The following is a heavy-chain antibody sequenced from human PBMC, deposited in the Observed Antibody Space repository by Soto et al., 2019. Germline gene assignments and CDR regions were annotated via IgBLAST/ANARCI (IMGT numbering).Heavy chain of an antibody. D-gene: IGHD5-12*01. Sequence: SETLSLTCAVSGYPISSGYYWGWIRQPPGKGLEWIGIIHHSGSTYYNPSLRSRITISVDTSKNQFSLKMASVTAADTAVYYCARSSGYVPGGYWGQGILV. CDR3: ARSSGYVPGGY. CDR2: IHHSGST. J-gene: IGHJ4*02. V-gene: IGHV4-38-2*01. CDR1: GYPISSGYY.